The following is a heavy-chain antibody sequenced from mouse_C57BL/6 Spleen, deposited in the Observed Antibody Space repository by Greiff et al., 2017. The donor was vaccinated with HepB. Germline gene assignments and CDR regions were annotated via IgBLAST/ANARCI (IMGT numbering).Heavy chain of an antibody. D-gene: IGHD2-1*01. CDR3: ARCLSGNYDWYFDV. CDR2: IHPNSGST. Sequence: QVQLQQPGAELVKPGASVKLSCKASGYTFTNYWVHWVKQRPGQGLEWIGMIHPNSGSTNYNAKFNNKATLTADKSSSTAYMQLSSLTSEDSAVYYCARCLSGNYDWYFDVWGPWTTVTVSS. J-gene: IGHJ1*01. V-gene: IGHV1-64*01. CDR1: GYTFTNYW.